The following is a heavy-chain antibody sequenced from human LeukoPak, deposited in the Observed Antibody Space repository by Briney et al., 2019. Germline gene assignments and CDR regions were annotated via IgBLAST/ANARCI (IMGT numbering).Heavy chain of an antibody. CDR1: GYSFTSYW. CDR3: VRHDSGTSGYYAPNDY. D-gene: IGHD3-22*01. CDR2: IYPGDSDT. V-gene: IGHV5-51*01. Sequence: GESLKISCKGSGYSFTSYWIGWVRQMPGKGLEWMGIIYPGDSDTRYSPSFQGQVTISADKSISTAYLQWSSLKASDTAMYYCVRHDSGTSGYYAPNDYWGQGTLVTVSS. J-gene: IGHJ4*02.